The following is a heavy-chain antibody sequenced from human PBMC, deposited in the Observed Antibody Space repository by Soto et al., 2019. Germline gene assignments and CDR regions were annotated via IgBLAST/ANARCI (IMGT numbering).Heavy chain of an antibody. V-gene: IGHV1-18*01. CDR1: GYTFTSYG. CDR2: ISAYNGNT. CDR3: ARVGVEMFFYYDSSGYYSVFDI. Sequence: ASVKVSCKASGYTFTSYGISWVRQAPGQGLEWMGWISAYNGNTNYAQKLQGRVTMTTDTSTSTAYMELRSLRSDDTAVYYWARVGVEMFFYYDSSGYYSVFDIWAKGKMVTVSS. J-gene: IGHJ3*02. D-gene: IGHD3-22*01.